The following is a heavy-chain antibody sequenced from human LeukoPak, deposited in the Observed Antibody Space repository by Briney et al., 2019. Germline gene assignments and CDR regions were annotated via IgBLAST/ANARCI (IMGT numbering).Heavy chain of an antibody. CDR1: GYTFTSYD. J-gene: IGHJ3*02. V-gene: IGHV1-8*03. CDR3: ARFYGSGPDAFDI. CDR2: MNPNSGNT. Sequence: ASVKVSCKASGYTFTSYDINWVRQATGQGLERMGWMNPNSGNTGYAQKFQGRVTITRNTSISTAYMELSSLRSEDTAVYYCARFYGSGPDAFDIWGQGTMVTVSS. D-gene: IGHD3-10*01.